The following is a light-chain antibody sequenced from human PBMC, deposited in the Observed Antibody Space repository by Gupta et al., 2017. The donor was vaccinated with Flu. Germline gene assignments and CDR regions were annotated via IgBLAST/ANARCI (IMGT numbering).Light chain of an antibody. CDR3: QKYQTIMYT. Sequence: SLGERATSNCKSSQGVLYSSNDKDDRAWYQQRPGQAPKLVSYWASTRESGVPDRGSGSGSGTDFTLTISSLQAEDVAVYYCQKYQTIMYTFGQGTKLEIK. V-gene: IGKV4-1*01. CDR1: QGVLYSSNDKDD. CDR2: WAS. J-gene: IGKJ2*01.